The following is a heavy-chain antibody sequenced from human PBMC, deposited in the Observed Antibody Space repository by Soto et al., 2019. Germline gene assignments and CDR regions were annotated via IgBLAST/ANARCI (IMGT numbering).Heavy chain of an antibody. Sequence: PGGSLRLSCAASGFTFTNYWMHWVRQVPGKGLVWVSRINSDGSHTTYADSVKGRFTISRDNAQNTLFLQMNSLRAEDTAVYYCARSGTSNPGMDVWGRGTTVTVSS. CDR1: GFTFTNYW. D-gene: IGHD1-7*01. CDR3: ARSGTSNPGMDV. J-gene: IGHJ6*02. CDR2: INSDGSHT. V-gene: IGHV3-74*01.